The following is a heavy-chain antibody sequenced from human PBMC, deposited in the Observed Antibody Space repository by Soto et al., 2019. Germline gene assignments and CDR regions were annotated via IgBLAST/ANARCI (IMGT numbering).Heavy chain of an antibody. V-gene: IGHV3-21*01. Sequence: GGSLRLSCAASGFSFSTYSMNWLRQAPGKGLEWVSSMDSSSTYIYYADSLKGRFTISRDNAKNSLYLQMNSLRVEDTAVYYCARTLVGIPVCDYWGQGTLVTVSS. CDR2: MDSSSTYI. J-gene: IGHJ4*02. D-gene: IGHD3-9*01. CDR3: ARTLVGIPVCDY. CDR1: GFSFSTYS.